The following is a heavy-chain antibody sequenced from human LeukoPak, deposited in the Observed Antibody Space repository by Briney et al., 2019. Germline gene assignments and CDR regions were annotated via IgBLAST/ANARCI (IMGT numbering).Heavy chain of an antibody. Sequence: GGSLRLSCAASGFTFSSSWMSWVRQAPGKGLEWVAKIRQDGSEKYYVDSVKGRFTISRDNAKNSLYLQINSLRAEDTAVYYCARVQSPWYSSGWYRYFDYGGQGTLVTVSS. D-gene: IGHD6-19*01. J-gene: IGHJ4*02. CDR1: GFTFSSSW. CDR3: ARVQSPWYSSGWYRYFDY. V-gene: IGHV3-7*01. CDR2: IRQDGSEK.